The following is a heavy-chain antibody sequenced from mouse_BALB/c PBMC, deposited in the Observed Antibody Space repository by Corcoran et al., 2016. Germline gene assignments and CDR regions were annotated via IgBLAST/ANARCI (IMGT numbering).Heavy chain of an antibody. Sequence: EVQLQQSGPELVKPGASVKISCKASGYTFTDYNMHWVKQSHGKSLEWIGYIYPYNGGTGYNQKFKSKATLTVDNSSSTAYMELRSLTSEDSAVYYCARGNPVYGTDWYFDVWGAGTTVTVSS. CDR2: IYPYNGGT. J-gene: IGHJ1*01. D-gene: IGHD1-1*01. CDR1: GYTFTDYN. V-gene: IGHV1S29*02. CDR3: ARGNPVYGTDWYFDV.